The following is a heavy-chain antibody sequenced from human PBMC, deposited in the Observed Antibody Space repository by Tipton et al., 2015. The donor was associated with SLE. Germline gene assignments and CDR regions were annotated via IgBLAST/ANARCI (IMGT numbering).Heavy chain of an antibody. D-gene: IGHD2-2*02. J-gene: IGHJ5*01. CDR1: GESFSGNH. CDR3: AKIPFDS. V-gene: IGHV4-34*01. Sequence: TLSLTCAVYGESFSGNHWSWIRQPPGKGLEWIGEINDSGNTNYNPSLKSRVTISSDTSKNQSSLRLNSVTAADTAVYYCAKIPFDSWGQGTLVTVSS. CDR2: INDSGNT.